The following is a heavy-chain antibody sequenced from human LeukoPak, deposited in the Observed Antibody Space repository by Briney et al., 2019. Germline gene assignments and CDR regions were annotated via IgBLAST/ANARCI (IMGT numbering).Heavy chain of an antibody. V-gene: IGHV4-59*01. CDR1: GGSIRSYY. D-gene: IGHD6-13*01. CDR3: ARDKSSSFYYYYGMDV. Sequence: SETLSLTCTVSGGSIRSYYWSWIRQPPGKGLEWIGYIYYSGSSNYNPSLKSRVTISVDTSKNQFSLKLSSVTAADTAVYYCARDKSSSFYYYYGMDVWGQGTTVTVSS. CDR2: IYYSGSS. J-gene: IGHJ6*02.